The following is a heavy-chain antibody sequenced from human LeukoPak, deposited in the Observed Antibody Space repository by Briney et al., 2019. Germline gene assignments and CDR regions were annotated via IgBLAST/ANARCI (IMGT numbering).Heavy chain of an antibody. D-gene: IGHD1-20*01. CDR3: ARGITGTLYYYYYGMDV. V-gene: IGHV1-18*01. J-gene: IGHJ6*02. CDR1: GYTFTSYG. Sequence: ASVKVSCKASGYTFTSYGISWVRQAPGQGLEWTGWISAYNGNTNYAQKLQGRVTMTTDTSTSTAYMELRSLRSDDTAVYYCARGITGTLYYYYYGMDVWGQGTTVTVSS. CDR2: ISAYNGNT.